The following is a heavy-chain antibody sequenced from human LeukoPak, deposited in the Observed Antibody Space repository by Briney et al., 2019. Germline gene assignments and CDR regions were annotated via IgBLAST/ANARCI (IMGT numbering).Heavy chain of an antibody. CDR1: GFXFSSYG. Sequence: GRSLRLSCAASGFXFSSYGMHWVRQAPGKGLEWLAVISYDGSNKYYADSVKGRFTISRDNSKNTLYLQMNSLRAEDTAVYYCAKGNRVSYYDILTGYWVGAFDIWGQGTMVTVSS. CDR2: ISYDGSNK. V-gene: IGHV3-30*18. J-gene: IGHJ3*02. D-gene: IGHD3-9*01. CDR3: AKGNRVSYYDILTGYWVGAFDI.